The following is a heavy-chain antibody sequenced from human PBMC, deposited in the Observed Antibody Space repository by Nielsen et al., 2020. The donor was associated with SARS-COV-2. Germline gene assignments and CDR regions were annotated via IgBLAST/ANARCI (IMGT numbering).Heavy chain of an antibody. V-gene: IGHV3-33*08. D-gene: IGHD3-16*01. CDR3: ARWGHADFDY. CDR1: GFTFSSHW. Sequence: GGSLRLSCAATGFTFSSHWLTWVRQAPGKGLEWVAVIWYDGSNKYYADSVKGRFTISRDNSKNTLYLQMNSLRAEDTAVYYCARWGHADFDYWGQGTLVTVSS. CDR2: IWYDGSNK. J-gene: IGHJ4*02.